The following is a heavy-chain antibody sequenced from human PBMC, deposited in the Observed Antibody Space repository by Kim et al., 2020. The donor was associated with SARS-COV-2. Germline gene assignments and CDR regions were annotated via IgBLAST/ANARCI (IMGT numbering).Heavy chain of an antibody. V-gene: IGHV3-74*01. CDR2: IKSDGIST. J-gene: IGHJ6*02. CDR1: GFTFSSYW. Sequence: GGSLRLSCAASGFTFSSYWMQWFRQAPGKGLVWVSVIKSDGISTNYADSVKGRFTISRDNAKNTLYLQMNSLRAEDTAVYYCARESHYAMVVWGQGTTVTVSS. CDR3: ARESHYAMVV.